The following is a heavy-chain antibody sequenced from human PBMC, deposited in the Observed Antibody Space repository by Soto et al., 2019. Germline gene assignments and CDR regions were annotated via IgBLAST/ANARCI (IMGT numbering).Heavy chain of an antibody. CDR3: ARELLGY. J-gene: IGHJ4*02. Sequence: ASVKVSCKASGYTFTSYDISWVRQAPGQGLEWMGWISAYNGNTNYSQKFQGRVTITRDTSASTAYMELSSLRSEDTAVYYCARELLGYWGQGTLVTVSS. CDR1: GYTFTSYD. D-gene: IGHD2-15*01. CDR2: ISAYNGNT. V-gene: IGHV1-18*01.